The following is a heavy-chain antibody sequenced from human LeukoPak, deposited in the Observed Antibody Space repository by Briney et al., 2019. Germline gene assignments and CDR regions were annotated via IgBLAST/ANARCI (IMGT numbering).Heavy chain of an antibody. CDR1: GYTFTSYG. CDR2: ISAYNGNT. J-gene: IGHJ5*02. V-gene: IGHV1-18*01. Sequence: GASVKVSCKASGYTFTSYGISWVRQAPGQGLEWMGWISAYNGNTNYAQKLQGRVTMTTDTSTSTAYMELRSLRSDDTAVYYCARQIRGYSGYDVFVRSNWFDPWGQGTLVTVSS. D-gene: IGHD5-12*01. CDR3: ARQIRGYSGYDVFVRSNWFDP.